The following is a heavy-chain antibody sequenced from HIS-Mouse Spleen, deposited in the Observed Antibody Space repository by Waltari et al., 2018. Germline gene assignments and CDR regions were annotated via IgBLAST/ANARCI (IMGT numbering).Heavy chain of an antibody. J-gene: IGHJ4*02. V-gene: IGHV3-30*18. CDR1: GFTFSRYG. D-gene: IGHD1-26*01. CDR3: AKVNSGSYYFDY. Sequence: QVQLVESGGGVVQPGRSLRLSCAASGFTFSRYGMPWVRQVPGKGLEWVAVISYDGSNKYYADSVKGRFTISRDNSKNTLYLQMNSLRAEDTAVYYCAKVNSGSYYFDYWGQGTLVTVSS. CDR2: ISYDGSNK.